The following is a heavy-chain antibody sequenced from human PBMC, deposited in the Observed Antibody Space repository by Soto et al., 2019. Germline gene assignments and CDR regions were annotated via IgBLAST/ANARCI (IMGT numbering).Heavy chain of an antibody. CDR3: ARVGSSWSPHDY. V-gene: IGHV4-59*01. D-gene: IGHD6-13*01. J-gene: IGHJ4*02. Sequence: PSETLSLTCPVSGGSLSSYYWSWIRQSPGKGLEWIGYIYYSGSTNYNPSLESRVTISVDTSKNQFSLKLSSVTAADTAVYYCARVGSSWSPHDYWGPGTLVTVSS. CDR2: IYYSGST. CDR1: GGSLSSYY.